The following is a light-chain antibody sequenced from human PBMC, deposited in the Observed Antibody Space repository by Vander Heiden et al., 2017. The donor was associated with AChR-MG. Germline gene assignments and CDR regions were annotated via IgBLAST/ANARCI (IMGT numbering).Light chain of an antibody. Sequence: QSVLTQPPSASATPGQRVTISCSGSSSNIGSNYVYWYQQLPGTAPKLLIYRNNQRPSGVPDRFSGSKSGTSASLAISGLRSEDEADYYCAAWDDSLSGSVFGTGTKVTVL. CDR2: RNN. J-gene: IGLJ1*01. V-gene: IGLV1-47*01. CDR3: AAWDDSLSGSV. CDR1: SSNIGSNY.